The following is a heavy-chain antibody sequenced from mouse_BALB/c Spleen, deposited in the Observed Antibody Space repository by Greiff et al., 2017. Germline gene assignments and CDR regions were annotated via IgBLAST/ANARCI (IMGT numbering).Heavy chain of an antibody. J-gene: IGHJ4*01. CDR2: ISSGGSYT. CDR1: GFTFSSYA. D-gene: IGHD2-14*01. V-gene: IGHV5-9-4*01. Sequence: DVKLVESGGGLVKPGGSLKLSCAASGFTFSSYAMSWVRQSPEKRLEWVAEISSGGSYTYYPDTVTGRFTISRDNAKNTLYLEMSSLRSEDTAMYYCARVGTDYAMDYWGQGTSVTVSS. CDR3: ARVGTDYAMDY.